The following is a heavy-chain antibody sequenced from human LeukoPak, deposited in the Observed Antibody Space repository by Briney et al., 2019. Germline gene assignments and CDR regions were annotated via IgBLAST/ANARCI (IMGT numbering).Heavy chain of an antibody. Sequence: GGSLRLSCAASGFTFSNYWMHWVRQAPGKGLVWVSLINSDGSSTNYADSVKGRFTIYRDNAKNTLYSQMNSLRAEDTAVYYCTTGRTSSSKDWFDPWGQGTLVTVSS. CDR2: INSDGSST. CDR1: GFTFSNYW. V-gene: IGHV3-74*01. D-gene: IGHD6-6*01. J-gene: IGHJ5*02. CDR3: TTGRTSSSKDWFDP.